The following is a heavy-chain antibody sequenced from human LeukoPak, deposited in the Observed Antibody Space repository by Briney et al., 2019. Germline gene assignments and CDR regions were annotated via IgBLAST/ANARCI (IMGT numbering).Heavy chain of an antibody. Sequence: ASVKVSCKASGYTFTSYAMHWVRQAPGQRLEWTGWINAGNGNTKYSQKFQGRVTITRDTSASTAYMELSSLRSEDTAVYYCARGGVVVINDYWGQGTLVTVSS. V-gene: IGHV1-3*01. CDR1: GYTFTSYA. CDR3: ARGGVVVINDY. D-gene: IGHD3-22*01. J-gene: IGHJ4*02. CDR2: INAGNGNT.